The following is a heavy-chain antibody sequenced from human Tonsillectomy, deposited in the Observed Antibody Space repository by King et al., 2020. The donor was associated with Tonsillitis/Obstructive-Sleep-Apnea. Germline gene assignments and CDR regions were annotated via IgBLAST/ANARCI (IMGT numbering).Heavy chain of an antibody. J-gene: IGHJ3*02. CDR3: AREKKAVVPAAHAFDI. D-gene: IGHD2-2*01. CDR1: GYTFTGYY. V-gene: IGHV1-2*06. Sequence: VQLVESGAEVKKPGASVKVSCKAAGYTFTGYYMHWVRQAPGQGLEWMGRINPNSGGTNYAQKFQGRVTMTRDTSISTAYMELSRRGSDDTAVYYCAREKKAVVPAAHAFDIWGQGTMVTVSS. CDR2: INPNSGGT.